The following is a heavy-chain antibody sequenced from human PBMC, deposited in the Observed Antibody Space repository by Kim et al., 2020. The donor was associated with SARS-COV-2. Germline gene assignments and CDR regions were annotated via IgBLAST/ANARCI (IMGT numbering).Heavy chain of an antibody. CDR2: ISYDGSNK. CDR3: AKATYYYDSSGSVDY. CDR1: GFTFSSYG. Sequence: GGSLRLSCAASGFTFSSYGMHWVRQAPGKGLEWVAVISYDGSNKYYADSVKGRFTISRDNSKNTLYLQMNSLRAEDTAVYYCAKATYYYDSSGSVDYWG. D-gene: IGHD3-22*01. V-gene: IGHV3-30*18. J-gene: IGHJ4*01.